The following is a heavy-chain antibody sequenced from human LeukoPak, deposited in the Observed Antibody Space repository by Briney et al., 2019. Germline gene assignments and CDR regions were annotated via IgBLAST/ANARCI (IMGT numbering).Heavy chain of an antibody. V-gene: IGHV4-34*01. D-gene: IGHD2-2*01. Sequence: PSETLSHTCAVYGGSFSGYYWSWIRQPPGKGLEWIGEINHSGSTNYNPSLKSRVTISVDTSKNQFSLKLSSVTAADTAVYYCARGPDIVVVPAAYDYWYFDLWGRGTLVTVSS. CDR3: ARGPDIVVVPAAYDYWYFDL. J-gene: IGHJ2*01. CDR2: INHSGST. CDR1: GGSFSGYY.